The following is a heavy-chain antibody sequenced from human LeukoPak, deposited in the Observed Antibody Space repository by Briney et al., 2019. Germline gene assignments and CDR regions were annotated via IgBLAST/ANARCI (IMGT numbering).Heavy chain of an antibody. J-gene: IGHJ4*02. V-gene: IGHV4-4*07. CDR1: GGSISGYY. Sequence: SETLSLTCIVSGGSISGYYWNWIRQPAGKGLEWIGRIYTSGSTNYNPSLKSRVTMSVDMSKNQLSLKLSSVTAADTAVYYCAGRPIFGGVPRDHWGQGTLVTVPS. D-gene: IGHD3-3*01. CDR3: AGRPIFGGVPRDH. CDR2: IYTSGST.